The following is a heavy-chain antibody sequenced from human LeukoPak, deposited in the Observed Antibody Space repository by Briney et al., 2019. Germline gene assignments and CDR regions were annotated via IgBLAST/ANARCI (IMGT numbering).Heavy chain of an antibody. Sequence: PSETLSLTCTVSGGSIRSNNYYWGWIRQPPGKGLEWIGSIYYHGSTYYNPSLKSRVTISVDTSKNQFSLKLSSVTAADTAVYYCARSDVLRGVALYMDAWGKGTTVTISS. CDR1: GGSIRSNNYY. CDR2: IYYHGST. D-gene: IGHD3-10*01. CDR3: ARSDVLRGVALYMDA. V-gene: IGHV4-39*07. J-gene: IGHJ6*03.